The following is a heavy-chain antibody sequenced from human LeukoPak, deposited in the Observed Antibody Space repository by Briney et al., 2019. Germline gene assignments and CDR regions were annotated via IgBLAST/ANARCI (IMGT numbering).Heavy chain of an antibody. V-gene: IGHV4-59*12. Sequence: SETLSLTCTVSGGSISSYYWSWIRQPPGKGLEWIGYIYYSGSTNYNPSLKSRVTISVDTSKNQFSLKLSSVTAADTAVYYCARDRRGYCSGGSCYYRGPFDYWGQGTLVTVSS. CDR2: IYYSGST. J-gene: IGHJ4*02. D-gene: IGHD2-15*01. CDR3: ARDRRGYCSGGSCYYRGPFDY. CDR1: GGSISSYY.